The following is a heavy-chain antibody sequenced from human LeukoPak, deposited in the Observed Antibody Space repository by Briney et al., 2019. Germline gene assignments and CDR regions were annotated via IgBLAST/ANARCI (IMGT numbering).Heavy chain of an antibody. J-gene: IGHJ6*02. CDR2: IYYSGST. D-gene: IGHD2-2*03. V-gene: IGHV4-59*01. CDR3: ARVWVDIVVVPAAPTRYYYGMDV. Sequence: SSETLSLTCTVSGGSISSYYWSWIRQPPGKGLEWNGYIYYSGSTNYNPSLKSRVTISVDTSKNQFSLKLSSVTAADTAVYYCARVWVDIVVVPAAPTRYYYGMDVWGQGTTVTVSS. CDR1: GGSISSYY.